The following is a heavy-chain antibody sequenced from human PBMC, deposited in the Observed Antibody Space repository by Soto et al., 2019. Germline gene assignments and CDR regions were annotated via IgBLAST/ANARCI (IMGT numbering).Heavy chain of an antibody. D-gene: IGHD5-12*01. CDR1: EDIFGSSG. V-gene: IGHV1-69*01. CDR2: IIPVFGTT. CDR3: AKSDTGEAATTGPLDL. J-gene: IGHJ4*02. Sequence: QAQVVQSGPEVAKPGSSVKVSCKASEDIFGSSGFSWVRQAPGLGLEWMGGIIPVFGTTEYAEKFRGRVTISADDDKRTVYMELDSLTSDDTAVYYCAKSDTGEAATTGPLDLWGQGTLVTVSS.